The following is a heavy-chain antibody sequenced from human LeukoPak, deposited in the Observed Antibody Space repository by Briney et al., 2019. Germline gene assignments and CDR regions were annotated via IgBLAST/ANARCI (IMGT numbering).Heavy chain of an antibody. D-gene: IGHD6-19*01. Sequence: SETLSLTCAVYGGSFSGYYWSWFRQPPGKGLEWSVEINHSGSTNYNPSLKSRVTISVDPSKNQFSLKLSSVTAAETAVYYCARVDSSGWSDYWGQGTLVTVSS. CDR1: GGSFSGYY. V-gene: IGHV4-34*01. CDR2: INHSGST. J-gene: IGHJ4*02. CDR3: ARVDSSGWSDY.